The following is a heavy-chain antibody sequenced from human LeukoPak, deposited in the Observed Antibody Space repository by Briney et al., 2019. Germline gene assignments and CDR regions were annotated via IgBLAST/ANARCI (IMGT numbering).Heavy chain of an antibody. J-gene: IGHJ4*02. CDR3: AKGQQLSSPFDY. Sequence: SETLSLTCAVYGGSFSGYYWSWIRQPPRKGLEWIGEINHSGSTNYNPSLKSRVTISVDTSKNQFSLKLSSVTAADTAVYYCAKGQQLSSPFDYWGQGTLVTVSS. CDR2: INHSGST. D-gene: IGHD6-13*01. V-gene: IGHV4-34*01. CDR1: GGSFSGYY.